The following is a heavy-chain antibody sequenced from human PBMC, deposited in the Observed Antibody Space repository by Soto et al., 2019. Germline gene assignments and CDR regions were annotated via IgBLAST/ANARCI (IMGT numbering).Heavy chain of an antibody. CDR1: GFTLSGYA. CDR2: ISSNGVGT. V-gene: IGHV3-64*01. J-gene: IGHJ6*03. CDR3: ARRARPDFYYMDV. D-gene: IGHD6-6*01. Sequence: EVQLVESGGGLAQPGGSLRLSCAASGFTLSGYAMDWVRQAPGKGLEYVSGISSNGVGTYSANSVQGRFTISRDNSKNTVYLQMGSLRPEDMAVYYCARRARPDFYYMDVWGKGTMVTVSS.